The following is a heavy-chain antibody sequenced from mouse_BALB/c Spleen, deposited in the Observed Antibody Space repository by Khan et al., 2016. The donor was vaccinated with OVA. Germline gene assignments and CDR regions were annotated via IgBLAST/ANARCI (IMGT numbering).Heavy chain of an antibody. J-gene: IGHJ2*01. CDR3: AREAYRYDEYYFDS. CDR1: GFTFSSYV. V-gene: IGHV5-6-5*01. Sequence: EVELVESGGDLVKPGGSLKLSCAVSGFTFSSYVMSWVRQTPERRLEWVASISSGGTTAYPDSVKGRFTIPRDNARNIMYLQMSSLRSEDTAMYYCAREAYRYDEYYFDSWGQGTTLTVSS. CDR2: ISSGGTT. D-gene: IGHD2-14*01.